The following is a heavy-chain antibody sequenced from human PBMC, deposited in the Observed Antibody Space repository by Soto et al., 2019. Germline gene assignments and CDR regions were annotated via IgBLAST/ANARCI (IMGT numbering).Heavy chain of an antibody. CDR3: ARLGGIAAAGSGQFDAFDI. J-gene: IGHJ3*02. CDR1: GGSISSSSYY. CDR2: IYYSGST. D-gene: IGHD6-13*01. V-gene: IGHV4-39*01. Sequence: SETLSLTCTVSGGSISSSSYYWGWIRQPPGKGLEWIGSIYYSGSTYYNPSLKSRVTISVDTSKNQFSLKLSSVTAADTAVYYCARLGGIAAAGSGQFDAFDIWGQGTMVTVSS.